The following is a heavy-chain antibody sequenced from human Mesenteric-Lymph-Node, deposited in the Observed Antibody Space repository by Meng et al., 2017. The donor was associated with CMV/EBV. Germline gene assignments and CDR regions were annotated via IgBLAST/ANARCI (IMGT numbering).Heavy chain of an antibody. D-gene: IGHD2-15*01. CDR3: ARHANGGWYAMDV. Sequence: GKSLKISCIASAFTFSDYWMTWVRQAPGKGLEWVANIRSDGTERNYVDSLKGRFTISRDNAKNSLYLQMNSLRVEDTAVYYCARHANGGWYAMDVWGHGTTVTVSS. CDR1: AFTFSDYW. J-gene: IGHJ6*02. V-gene: IGHV3-7*04. CDR2: IRSDGTER.